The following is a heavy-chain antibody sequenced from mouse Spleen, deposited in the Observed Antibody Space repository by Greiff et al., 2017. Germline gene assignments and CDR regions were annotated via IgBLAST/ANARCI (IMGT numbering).Heavy chain of an antibody. J-gene: IGHJ3*01. CDR3: ARPYGGGFAY. CDR2: IDPYNGGT. CDR1: GYTFTDYN. V-gene: IGHV1S135*01. D-gene: IGHD1-1*01. Sequence: EVNLVESGPELVKPGASVKIPCKASGYTFTDYNMDWVKQSHGKSLEWIGYIDPYNGGTSYNQKFKGKATLTVDKSSSTAYMHLNSLTSEDSAVYYCARPYGGGFAYWGQGTLVTVSA.